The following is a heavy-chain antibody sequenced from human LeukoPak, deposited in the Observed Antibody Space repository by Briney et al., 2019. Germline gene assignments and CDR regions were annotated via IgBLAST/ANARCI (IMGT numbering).Heavy chain of an antibody. Sequence: GGSLRLSCAASGFTFSSYEMNRVRQAPGKGLEWVSYISSSGSTIYYADSVKGRFTISRDNAKNSLYLQMNSLRAEDTAVYYCARDYYGSGMNDYWGQGTLVTVSS. V-gene: IGHV3-48*03. CDR2: ISSSGSTI. CDR3: ARDYYGSGMNDY. D-gene: IGHD3-10*01. CDR1: GFTFSSYE. J-gene: IGHJ4*02.